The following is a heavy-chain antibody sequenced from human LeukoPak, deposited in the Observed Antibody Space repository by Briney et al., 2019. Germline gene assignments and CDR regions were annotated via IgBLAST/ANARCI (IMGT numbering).Heavy chain of an antibody. D-gene: IGHD3/OR15-3a*01. Sequence: PGGSLRLSCSASGFTCSRCGMSWVRQAPGKGLEWVAVISYDGSNKYYADSVKGRFTISRDNPKNTLYLQMNSLRAEDTAVYYCAREDGLPALGGMDVWGQGTTVTVSS. CDR2: ISYDGSNK. V-gene: IGHV3-30*03. J-gene: IGHJ6*02. CDR3: AREDGLPALGGMDV. CDR1: GFTCSRCG.